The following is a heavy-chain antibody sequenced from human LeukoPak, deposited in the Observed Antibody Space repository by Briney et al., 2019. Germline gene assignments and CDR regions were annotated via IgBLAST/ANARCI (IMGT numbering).Heavy chain of an antibody. CDR3: ARASPPYYDFWSGYYYSFDY. V-gene: IGHV3-23*01. D-gene: IGHD3-3*01. J-gene: IGHJ4*02. Sequence: GGSLRLSCAASGFTFSSYAMSWVRQAPGKGLEWVSMISGSGVRINYADSVKGRFTISRDKSKNTLFLQMSSLRAEDTAVYFCARASPPYYDFWSGYYYSFDYWGQGTLVAVSS. CDR2: ISGSGVRI. CDR1: GFTFSSYA.